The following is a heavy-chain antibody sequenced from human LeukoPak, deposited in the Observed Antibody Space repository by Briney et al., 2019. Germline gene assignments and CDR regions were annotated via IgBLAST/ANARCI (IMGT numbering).Heavy chain of an antibody. CDR3: ARAGITIFGVVYYYMDV. D-gene: IGHD3-3*01. J-gene: IGHJ6*03. V-gene: IGHV4-39*01. CDR2: VSYSGST. CDR1: GDSISSSTYY. Sequence: SETLSLTCIISGDSISSSTYYWGWICQPPGKGLEWIVTVSYSGSTYYNPSLKSRVTISVDTSKNQLSLKLSSVTAADTAVYYCARAGITIFGVVYYYMDVWGKGTTVTVSS.